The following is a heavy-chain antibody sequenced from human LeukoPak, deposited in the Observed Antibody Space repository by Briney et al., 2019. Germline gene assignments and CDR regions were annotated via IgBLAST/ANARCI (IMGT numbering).Heavy chain of an antibody. CDR1: GFTFSSYA. CDR2: ISGSGGST. J-gene: IGHJ3*02. CDR3: AKSSSSSFRVDAFDI. D-gene: IGHD6-13*01. V-gene: IGHV3-23*01. Sequence: GGSLRLSCAASGFTFSSYAMSWVRQAPGKGLGWVSAISGSGGSTYYADSVKGRFTISRDNSKNTLYLQMNSLRAEDTAVYYCAKSSSSSFRVDAFDIWGQGTMVTVSS.